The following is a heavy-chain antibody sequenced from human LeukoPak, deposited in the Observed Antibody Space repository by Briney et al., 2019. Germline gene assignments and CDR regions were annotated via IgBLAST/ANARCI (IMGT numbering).Heavy chain of an antibody. V-gene: IGHV3-30-3*01. CDR1: GFTFSSYA. Sequence: GGSLRLSCAASGFTFSSYAMHWVRQAPGKGLEWVAVISYDGSNKYYADSVKGRFTISRDNSKNTLYLQMNSLRAEDTALYYCAKEAGYSFSFDYWGQGTLVTVSS. D-gene: IGHD2-2*02. CDR3: AKEAGYSFSFDY. CDR2: ISYDGSNK. J-gene: IGHJ4*02.